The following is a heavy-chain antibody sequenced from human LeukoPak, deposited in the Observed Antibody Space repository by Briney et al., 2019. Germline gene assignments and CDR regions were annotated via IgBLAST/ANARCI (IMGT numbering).Heavy chain of an antibody. V-gene: IGHV1-69*13. CDR1: GGTFSSYL. CDR3: ARALCSGGSCYVFDS. J-gene: IGHJ4*02. D-gene: IGHD2-15*01. Sequence: SVKVSCKASGGTFSSYLISWVRQAPGQGLEWMGGIVPMFGRANYAQKFQGRVAITADESTRIAYMELSSLRSEDTAVYYCARALCSGGSCYVFDSWGQGTLVTVSS. CDR2: IVPMFGRA.